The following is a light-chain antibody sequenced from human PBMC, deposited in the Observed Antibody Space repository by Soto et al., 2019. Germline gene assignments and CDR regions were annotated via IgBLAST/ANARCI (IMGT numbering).Light chain of an antibody. CDR3: SSYTSSDTYV. Sequence: QSVLTQPASVSGSPGQSITISCTGTSSDVGGYNYGSWYQQHPGKAPKLMISSVSSRPSGVSNRFSGSKSGNTASLTISGLQPEDEADYYCSSYTSSDTYVFGTGTKVTVL. CDR1: SSDVGGYNY. V-gene: IGLV2-14*01. J-gene: IGLJ1*01. CDR2: SVS.